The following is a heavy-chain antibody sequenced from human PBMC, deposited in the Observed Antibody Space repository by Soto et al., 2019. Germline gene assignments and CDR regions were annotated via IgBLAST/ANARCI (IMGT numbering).Heavy chain of an antibody. CDR1: GGSFSGYY. CDR2: INHSGST. D-gene: IGHD2-2*01. Sequence: SETLSLTCAVYGGSFSGYYWSWIRQPPGKGLEWIGEINHSGSTNYNPSLKSRVTISVDTSKNQFSLKLSPVTAADTAVYYCARHSTSCYFCYYYYGMDVWGQGTTVTVS. V-gene: IGHV4-34*01. J-gene: IGHJ6*02. CDR3: ARHSTSCYFCYYYYGMDV.